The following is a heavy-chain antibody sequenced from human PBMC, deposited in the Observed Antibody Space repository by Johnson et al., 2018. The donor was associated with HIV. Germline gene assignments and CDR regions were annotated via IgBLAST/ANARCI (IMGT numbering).Heavy chain of an antibody. CDR2: ISYDGSNK. V-gene: IGHV3-30-3*01. D-gene: IGHD2-21*02. CDR1: GFTFSSYA. Sequence: VQLVESGGGLVQPGGSLRLSCAASGFTFSSYAMHWVRQAPGKGLEWVAVISYDGSNKYYADSVKGRFTISRDNSKNTLYLQMNSLRAEDTAVYYCARDDYAFHIWGQGTVVTVSS. J-gene: IGHJ3*02. CDR3: ARDDYAFHI.